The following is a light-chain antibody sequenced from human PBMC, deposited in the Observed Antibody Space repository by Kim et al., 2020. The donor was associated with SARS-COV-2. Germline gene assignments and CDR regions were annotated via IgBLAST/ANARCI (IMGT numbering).Light chain of an antibody. V-gene: IGKV3-20*01. Sequence: SPGERATLCCRASQSVSSSYLAWYQQKPGQAPRLLIYGASSRATGVPDRFSGSGSGTDLTLTITRLEPEDFAVYYCQQYGNSPHTFGQGTKVDIK. J-gene: IGKJ1*01. CDR1: QSVSSSY. CDR2: GAS. CDR3: QQYGNSPHT.